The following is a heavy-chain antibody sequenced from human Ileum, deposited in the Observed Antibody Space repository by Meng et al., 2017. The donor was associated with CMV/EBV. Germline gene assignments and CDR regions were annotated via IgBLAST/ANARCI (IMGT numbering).Heavy chain of an antibody. CDR3: AKVVEIGYCSSTSCRPDYYYYGMAV. CDR2: IRYDGSNK. J-gene: IGHJ6*01. D-gene: IGHD2-2*03. V-gene: IGHV3-30*02. Sequence: GGSLRLSCAASGFTFSSYGMHWVRQAPGKGLEWVAFIRYDGSNKYYADSVKGRFTISRDNSKNTLYLQMNSLRAEDTAVYYCAKVVEIGYCSSTSCRPDYYYYGMAVWGQGNTVTGAS. CDR1: GFTFSSYG.